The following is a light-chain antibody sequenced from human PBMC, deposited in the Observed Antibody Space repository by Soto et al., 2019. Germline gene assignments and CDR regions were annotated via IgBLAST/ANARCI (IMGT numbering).Light chain of an antibody. CDR1: QSVSSY. V-gene: IGKV3-11*01. CDR2: DAS. J-gene: IGKJ4*01. CDR3: QQPSNWPLT. Sequence: EIVLTQSPATLSLSPGERATLSCRASQSVSSYLAWYQQKPGQAPRLLIYDASNRATGIPARFSGSGSATDFTLTISSLEAEDFAVYYCQQPSNWPLTFGGGTKVEIK.